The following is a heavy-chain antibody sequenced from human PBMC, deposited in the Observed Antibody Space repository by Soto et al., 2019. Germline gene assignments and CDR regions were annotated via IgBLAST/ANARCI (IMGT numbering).Heavy chain of an antibody. CDR1: GYSCTSYW. V-gene: IGHV5-51*01. CDR3: ARRSNHYYYYSGMDV. CDR2: IDPGDSET. Sequence: PGESLKISWNGSGYSCTSYWISWVRQMPGKGLEWMGRIDPGDSETRYNPSFQGQVTISVDKSINTAYLQWSSLKASDSAMYYCARRSNHYYYYSGMDVWGQGTTVTVSS. J-gene: IGHJ6*01. D-gene: IGHD4-4*01.